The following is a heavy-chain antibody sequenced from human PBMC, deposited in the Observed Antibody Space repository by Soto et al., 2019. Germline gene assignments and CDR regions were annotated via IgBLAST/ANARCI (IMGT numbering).Heavy chain of an antibody. J-gene: IGHJ4*02. CDR3: ARDHCSGGSCYRGGVY. Sequence: PGGSLRLSCAASGFTFSSYEMNWVRQAPGKGLEWVSYISSSGSTIYYADSVKGRFTISRDNAKNSLYLQMNSLRAEDTAVYYSARDHCSGGSCYRGGVYWGQGTLVTVSS. CDR1: GFTFSSYE. V-gene: IGHV3-48*03. CDR2: ISSSGSTI. D-gene: IGHD2-15*01.